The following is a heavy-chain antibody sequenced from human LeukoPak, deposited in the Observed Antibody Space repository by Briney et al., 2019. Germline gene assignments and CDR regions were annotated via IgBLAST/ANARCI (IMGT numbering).Heavy chain of an antibody. Sequence: ASVKVSCKASGYTFTRYGISWVRQAPGQGLEWMGWISAYNGNTNYAQKLQGRVTMTTDTSTSTGYMELRSLRSDDTAVYYCAREVVVTASFAFFDYWGQGTLVTVSS. D-gene: IGHD2-21*02. V-gene: IGHV1-18*01. CDR1: GYTFTRYG. CDR3: AREVVVTASFAFFDY. CDR2: ISAYNGNT. J-gene: IGHJ4*02.